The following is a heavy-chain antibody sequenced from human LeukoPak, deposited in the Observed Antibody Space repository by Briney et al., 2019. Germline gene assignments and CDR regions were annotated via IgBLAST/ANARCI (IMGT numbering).Heavy chain of an antibody. V-gene: IGHV1-69*02. Sequence: ASVKLSCKASGGTFSSYTISWVRQAPGQGLGWMGRIIPILGIANYAQKFQGRVTITADQSTSTAYMKLSSLRPEDPAVYYCALKNTYYYGSGSYWEPDYWGQGTLVTVSS. CDR2: IIPILGIA. CDR3: ALKNTYYYGSGSYWEPDY. CDR1: GGTFSSYT. J-gene: IGHJ4*02. D-gene: IGHD3-10*01.